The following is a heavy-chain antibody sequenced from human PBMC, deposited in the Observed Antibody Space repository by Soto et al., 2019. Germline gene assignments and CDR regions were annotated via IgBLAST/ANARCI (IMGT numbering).Heavy chain of an antibody. CDR2: ISYSGNT. J-gene: IGHJ4*02. CDR1: GGSISSGDYY. Sequence: SETLSLTCTVSGGSISSGDYYWSWIRQPPGKGLEWIGYISYSGNTYYNPSLETRVTVSVDTSKNQFSLRLTSVTAADTAVYYCARASTVTTGAKFDYWGQGTTVTSPQ. D-gene: IGHD4-17*01. CDR3: ARASTVTTGAKFDY. V-gene: IGHV4-30-4*01.